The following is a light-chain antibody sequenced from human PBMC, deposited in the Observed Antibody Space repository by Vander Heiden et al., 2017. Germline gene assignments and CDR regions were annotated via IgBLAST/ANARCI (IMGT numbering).Light chain of an antibody. CDR3: AAWDDSLSVNWV. CDR2: RNN. J-gene: IGLJ3*02. Sequence: QSVLTQPPPASGTPGPRVTIDWSGSSSNIGSNYVYWYQQPPGTAPKLLIYRNNQRPSGVPDRFSGSKSGTSAALAISGLRSEDEADYYCAAWDDSLSVNWVFGGGTKLTVL. CDR1: SSNIGSNY. V-gene: IGLV1-47*01.